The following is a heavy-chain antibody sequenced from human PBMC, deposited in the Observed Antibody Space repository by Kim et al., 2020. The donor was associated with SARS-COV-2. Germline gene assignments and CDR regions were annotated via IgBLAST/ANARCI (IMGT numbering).Heavy chain of an antibody. Sequence: YANPVNGRFTISRDSSQHTLYLQLNSLRADDTALYYCAKDRGGSDWPGFDAWGQGTLVTVSS. J-gene: IGHJ4*02. V-gene: IGHV3-23*01. D-gene: IGHD2-21*02. CDR3: AKDRGGSDWPGFDA.